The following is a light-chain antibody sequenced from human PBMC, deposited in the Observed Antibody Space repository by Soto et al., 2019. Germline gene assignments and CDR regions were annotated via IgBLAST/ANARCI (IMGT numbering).Light chain of an antibody. V-gene: IGLV1-40*01. CDR3: QSYDSSLHVV. J-gene: IGLJ2*01. CDR2: GNS. Sequence: QSVLTQPPSVSGAPGQRVTISCTGSSSNIGAGYDVHWYQQLPGTAPKLLIYGNSNRPSGVPDRFSGSKSGTSASLAITGLQAEDEGVYYCQSYDSSLHVVFGGGTKLTVL. CDR1: SSNIGAGYD.